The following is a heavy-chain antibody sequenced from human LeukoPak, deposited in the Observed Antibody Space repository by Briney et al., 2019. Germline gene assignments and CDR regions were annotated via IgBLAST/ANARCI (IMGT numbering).Heavy chain of an antibody. D-gene: IGHD1-26*01. Sequence: PGGSLRLSCAASGFTFSSFAMSWVRQAPVKGLELVSTISGSGSPTYFADSVKDRFIISRDNSKNTLYLQMNSLRAEDTAVYYCARQVGASWFDPWGQGTLLTVSS. J-gene: IGHJ5*02. V-gene: IGHV3-23*01. CDR3: ARQVGASWFDP. CDR1: GFTFSSFA. CDR2: ISGSGSPT.